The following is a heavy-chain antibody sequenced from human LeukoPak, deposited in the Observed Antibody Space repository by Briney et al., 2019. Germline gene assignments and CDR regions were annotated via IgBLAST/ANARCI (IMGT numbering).Heavy chain of an antibody. J-gene: IGHJ4*02. CDR2: ISAYNGNT. Sequence: ASVKVSCKASGYTFTSYGISWVRQAPGQGLEWMGWISAYNGNTNYAQKLQGRVTMTTDISTSTVYMELRSLRSDDTAVYYCARGHYGSGSYRVDYWGQGTLVTVSS. D-gene: IGHD3-10*01. V-gene: IGHV1-18*01. CDR1: GYTFTSYG. CDR3: ARGHYGSGSYRVDY.